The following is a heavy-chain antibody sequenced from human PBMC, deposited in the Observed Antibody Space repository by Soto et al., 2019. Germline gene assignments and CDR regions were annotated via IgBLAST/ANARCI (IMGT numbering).Heavy chain of an antibody. CDR2: ISSNGGST. Sequence: GESLKISCAASGFTFSSYAMHWVRQAPGKGLEYVSAISSNGGSTYYANSVKGRFTISRDNSKNTLYLQMGSLRAEDMAVYYCARGSRWYFDYWGQGTLVTVSS. V-gene: IGHV3-64*01. CDR3: ARGSRWYFDY. CDR1: GFTFSSYA. J-gene: IGHJ4*02. D-gene: IGHD2-15*01.